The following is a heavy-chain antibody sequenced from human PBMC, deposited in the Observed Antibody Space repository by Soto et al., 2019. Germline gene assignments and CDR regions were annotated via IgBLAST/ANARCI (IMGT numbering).Heavy chain of an antibody. J-gene: IGHJ4*02. V-gene: IGHV3-30*18. CDR1: GFTFSNYG. D-gene: IGHD2-15*01. CDR2: ISYDGSNE. CDR3: AKDGAPRYCTRSSCHPAGAY. Sequence: GGSLRLSCAGSGFTFSNYGLHWVRQAPGKGPEWVAAISYDGSNEYYADSVKGRFTISRDKSQNMLYLQMDSLRPEDTAVYYCAKDGAPRYCTRSSCHPAGAYWGQGTLVTVSS.